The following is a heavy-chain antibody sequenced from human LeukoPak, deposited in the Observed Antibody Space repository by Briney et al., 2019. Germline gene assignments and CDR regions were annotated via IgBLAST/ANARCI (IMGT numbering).Heavy chain of an antibody. CDR2: INAGNGNT. Sequence: ASEKVSCKASGYTFTSYAMHWVRQAPGQRLEWMGWINAGNGNTKYSQKFQGRVTITRDTSASTAYMELSSLRSEDTAVYYCASPYYYDSSGSDIPYYYYYYGMDVWGQGTTVTVSS. CDR3: ASPYYYDSSGSDIPYYYYYYGMDV. D-gene: IGHD3-22*01. J-gene: IGHJ6*02. V-gene: IGHV1-3*01. CDR1: GYTFTSYA.